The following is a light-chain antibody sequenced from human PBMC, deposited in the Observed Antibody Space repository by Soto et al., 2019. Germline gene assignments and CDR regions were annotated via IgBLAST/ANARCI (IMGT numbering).Light chain of an antibody. CDR3: QQCYMGWT. CDR2: KAS. Sequence: DIQMTQSPSTLSAFVGDRVTITCRASQSFSTYLAWYQQKPGKAPKLLIYKASSLQSGVPSRFSGSGSGTEFTLTISSLQPDDFATYYCQQCYMGWTFGQGTKVDIK. J-gene: IGKJ1*01. CDR1: QSFSTY. V-gene: IGKV1-5*03.